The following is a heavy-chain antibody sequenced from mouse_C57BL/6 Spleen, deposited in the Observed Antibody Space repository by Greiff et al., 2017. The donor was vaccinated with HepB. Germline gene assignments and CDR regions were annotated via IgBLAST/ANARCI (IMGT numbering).Heavy chain of an antibody. D-gene: IGHD3-2*02. CDR3: ARDDPDSSGYVDY. CDR2: ISDGGSYT. CDR1: GFTFSSYA. J-gene: IGHJ4*01. V-gene: IGHV5-4*01. Sequence: EVKLVESGGGLVKPGGSLKLSCAASGFTFSSYAMSWVRQTPEKRLEWVATISDGGSYTYYPDNVKGRFTISRDNAKNNLYLQMSQLKSEDTAMYYCARDDPDSSGYVDYWGQGTSVTVSS.